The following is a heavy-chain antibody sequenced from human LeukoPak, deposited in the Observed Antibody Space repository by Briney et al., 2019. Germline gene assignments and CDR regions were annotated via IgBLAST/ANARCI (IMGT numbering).Heavy chain of an antibody. CDR3: ARDLDYEYYFDY. D-gene: IGHD4-17*01. CDR2: IYYSGST. Sequence: KPSETLSLTCTVSGGSISSSSYYWGWIRQPPGKGLEWIGSIYYSGSTYYNPSLKSRVTISVDTSKNQFSLKLSSVTAADTAVYYCARDLDYEYYFDYWGQGTLVTVSS. J-gene: IGHJ4*02. V-gene: IGHV4-39*07. CDR1: GGSISSSSYY.